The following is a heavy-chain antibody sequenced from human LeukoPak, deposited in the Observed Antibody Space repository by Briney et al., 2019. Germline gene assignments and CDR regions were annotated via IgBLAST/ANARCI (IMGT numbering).Heavy chain of an antibody. CDR3: ARLPNYYDSSGYYYFDY. V-gene: IGHV1-18*01. Sequence: GASVKVSCKASGYTFTSYGISWVRQAPGQGLEWMGWISAYNGNTNYAQKLQGRVTMTTDTSTSTAYMELRGLRSDDTAVYYCARLPNYYDSSGYYYFDYWGQGTLVTVSS. D-gene: IGHD3-22*01. J-gene: IGHJ4*02. CDR1: GYTFTSYG. CDR2: ISAYNGNT.